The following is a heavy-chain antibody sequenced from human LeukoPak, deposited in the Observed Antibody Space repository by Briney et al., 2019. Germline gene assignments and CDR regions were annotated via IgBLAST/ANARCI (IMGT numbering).Heavy chain of an antibody. Sequence: SMKVSCKASGGTFTNYTIHWVRPVPGQGLEWMGRIIPIFGTGNYAQRFHDRVTITTDGSTYTAYMQLSSLTSEDTAVYYCARDDPFYYHNGGGGLTWGQGTMVTVSS. CDR2: IIPIFGTG. J-gene: IGHJ3*01. V-gene: IGHV1-69*05. CDR3: ARDDPFYYHNGGGGLT. CDR1: GGTFTNYT. D-gene: IGHD3-22*01.